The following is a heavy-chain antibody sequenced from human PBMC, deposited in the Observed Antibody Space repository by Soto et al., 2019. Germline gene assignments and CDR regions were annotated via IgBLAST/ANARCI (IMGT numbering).Heavy chain of an antibody. CDR3: ARDRGTVVTGGAFDI. J-gene: IGHJ3*02. CDR1: GYTFNTYG. D-gene: IGHD2-15*01. CDR2: ISAHDGNT. Sequence: GASVKVSCKAYGYTFNTYGISWVRQAPGQGLEWMGCISAHDGNTDYAQKFQGRVTITADKSTSTAYMELSSLRSEDTAVYYCARDRGTVVTGGAFDIWGQGTMVTVSS. V-gene: IGHV1-18*01.